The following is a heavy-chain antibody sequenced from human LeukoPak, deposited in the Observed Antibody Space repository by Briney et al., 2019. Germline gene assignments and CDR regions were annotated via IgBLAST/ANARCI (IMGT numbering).Heavy chain of an antibody. Sequence: PSETLSLTCAVYGGSFSGYYWSWLRQPPGKGLEWIGEINHSGSTNYNPSLKSRVTISVDTSKNQFSLKLSSVTAADTAVYYCARGRYYDFWSGPIELDYWGQGTLVTVSS. D-gene: IGHD3-3*01. CDR2: INHSGST. CDR3: ARGRYYDFWSGPIELDY. J-gene: IGHJ4*02. CDR1: GGSFSGYY. V-gene: IGHV4-34*01.